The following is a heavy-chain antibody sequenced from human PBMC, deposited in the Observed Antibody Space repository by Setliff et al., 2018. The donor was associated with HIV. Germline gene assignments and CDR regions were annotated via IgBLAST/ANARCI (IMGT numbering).Heavy chain of an antibody. CDR1: GDSISRYY. J-gene: IGHJ6*03. V-gene: IGHV4-59*08. Sequence: SETLSLTCTVSGDSISRYYWSWIRQTPGKGLEWIGYIYASGSTKYNPSLESRVTISVDTSKNQFSLKLSSVTAADTAVYYCARHHSSAPLRRWDNYYYMDVWGNGTTVTVSS. CDR2: IYASGST. D-gene: IGHD6-19*01. CDR3: ARHHSSAPLRRWDNYYYMDV.